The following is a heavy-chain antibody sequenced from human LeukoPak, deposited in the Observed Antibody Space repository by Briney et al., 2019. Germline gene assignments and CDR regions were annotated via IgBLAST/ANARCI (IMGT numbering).Heavy chain of an antibody. Sequence: GGSLRLSCVASGFTFDSYGMSWVRQAPGKGLEWVSAITSSSGNTYYADSVKGRFTISRDNSKNTLFLQMNSLRAEDTAVYYCAKDGTGCGGDCYSDYWGQGTLVTVSS. D-gene: IGHD2-21*02. CDR2: ITSSSGNT. CDR3: AKDGTGCGGDCYSDY. CDR1: GFTFDSYG. V-gene: IGHV3-23*01. J-gene: IGHJ4*02.